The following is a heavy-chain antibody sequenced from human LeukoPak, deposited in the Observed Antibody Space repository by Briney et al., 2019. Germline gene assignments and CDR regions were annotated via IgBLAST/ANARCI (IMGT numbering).Heavy chain of an antibody. D-gene: IGHD3-9*01. V-gene: IGHV1-69*13. CDR2: IVPIFGAA. J-gene: IGHJ4*02. CDR1: GGTFSSYA. Sequence: GASVKVSCKASGGTFSSYAISWVRQAPGQGLEWMGGIVPIFGAANYSQKFQGRVTITADESTSTAYMELSSLRAEDTAVYYCARDSILTGYYTLAYWGQGTLVTVSS. CDR3: ARDSILTGYYTLAY.